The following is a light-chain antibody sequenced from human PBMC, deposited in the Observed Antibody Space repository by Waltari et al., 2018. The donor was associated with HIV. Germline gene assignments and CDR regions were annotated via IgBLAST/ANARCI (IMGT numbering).Light chain of an antibody. J-gene: IGLJ3*02. CDR2: EVY. V-gene: IGLV2-8*01. CDR1: SSDIGGYYF. Sequence: QSALTPPPSASGSPGQSVTIPSTGSSSDIGGYYFVTWFQQHPGKAPNLVIYEVYNRPSGVPDPFSGSKSGITASLTVSGLQAEDEAYYHCSSYAGNYNLVFGGGTKLTVL. CDR3: SSYAGNYNLV.